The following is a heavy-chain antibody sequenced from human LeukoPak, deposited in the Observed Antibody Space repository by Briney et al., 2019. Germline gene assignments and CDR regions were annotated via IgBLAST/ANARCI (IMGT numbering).Heavy chain of an antibody. CDR1: GFTFSSYA. D-gene: IGHD4-17*01. Sequence: GGSLRLSCAASGFTFSSYAMSWVRQAPGKGLVWVSRINSDGSSTSYADSVKGRFTISRDNAKNTLYLQMNSLRAEDTAVYYCARVKYGDYANTDYWGQGTLVTVSS. V-gene: IGHV3-74*01. J-gene: IGHJ4*02. CDR2: INSDGSST. CDR3: ARVKYGDYANTDY.